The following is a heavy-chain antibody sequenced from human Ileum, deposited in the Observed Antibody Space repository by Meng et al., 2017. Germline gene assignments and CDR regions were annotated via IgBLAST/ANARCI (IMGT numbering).Heavy chain of an antibody. D-gene: IGHD3-10*01. V-gene: IGHV4-30-4*01. J-gene: IGHJ4*02. CDR2: TYCNAIP. CDR1: GGSLSSDNYY. CDR3: ARERRHYYGSGSFDY. Sequence: QVQLQESGSGLVKPSQTLSLTCSVSGGSLSSDNYYWPWIRQTPGKGLEWIGLTYCNAIPFYNPSLRSRVTISVDTSNDQFSLKLTSVTAADTAVYYCARERRHYYGSGSFDYWGQGILVTVSS.